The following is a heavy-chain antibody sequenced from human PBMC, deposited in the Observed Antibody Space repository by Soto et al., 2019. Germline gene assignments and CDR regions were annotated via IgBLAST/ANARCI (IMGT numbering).Heavy chain of an antibody. CDR3: ARDVYYGSGSYSYYFDY. CDR2: IYYSGST. J-gene: IGHJ4*02. Sequence: SETLSLTCTVSGGSISSGDYYWSWIRQPPGKGLEWMGYIYYSGSTYYNPSLKSRVTISVDTSKNQFSLKLSSVTAADTAVYYCARDVYYGSGSYSYYFDYWGQGTLVTVSS. V-gene: IGHV4-30-4*01. CDR1: GGSISSGDYY. D-gene: IGHD3-10*01.